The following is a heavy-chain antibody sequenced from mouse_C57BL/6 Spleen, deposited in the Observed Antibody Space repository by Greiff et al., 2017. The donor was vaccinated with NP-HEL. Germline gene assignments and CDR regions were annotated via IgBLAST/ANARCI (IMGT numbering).Heavy chain of an antibody. J-gene: IGHJ2*01. CDR3: ARRGY. CDR1: GYSFTGYY. Sequence: VQLKESGPELVKPGASVKISCKASGYSFTGYYMNWVKQSPEKSLEWIGEINPSTGGTTYNQKFKAKATLTVDKSSSTAYMQLKSLTSEDSAVYYCARRGYWGQGTTLTVSS. V-gene: IGHV1-42*01. CDR2: INPSTGGT.